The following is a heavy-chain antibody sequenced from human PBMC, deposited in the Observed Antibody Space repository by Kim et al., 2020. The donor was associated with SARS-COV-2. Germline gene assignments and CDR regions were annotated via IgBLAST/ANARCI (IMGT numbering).Heavy chain of an antibody. D-gene: IGHD4-17*01. CDR2: IIPIFGTA. V-gene: IGHV1-69*13. J-gene: IGHJ4*02. CDR3: ARETQYGDYASQDY. CDR1: GGTFSSYA. Sequence: SVKVSCKASGGTFSSYAISWVRQAPGQGLEWMGGIIPIFGTANYAQKFQGRVTITADESTSTAYMELSSLRSEDTAVYYCARETQYGDYASQDYWGQGTLVTVSS.